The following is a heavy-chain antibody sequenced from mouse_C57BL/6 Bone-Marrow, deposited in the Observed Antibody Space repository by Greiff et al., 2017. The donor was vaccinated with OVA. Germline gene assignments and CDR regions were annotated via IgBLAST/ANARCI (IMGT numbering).Heavy chain of an antibody. CDR1: GFNIKDDY. CDR3: TTTVVAVDY. CDR2: IDPENGDT. D-gene: IGHD1-1*01. Sequence: EVKLMESGAELVRPGASVKLSCTASGFNIKDDYMHWVKQRPEQGLEWIGWIDPENGDTEYASKFQGKATITADTSSNTAYLQLSSLTSEDTAVYYCTTTVVAVDYWGQGTTLTVSS. J-gene: IGHJ2*01. V-gene: IGHV14-4*01.